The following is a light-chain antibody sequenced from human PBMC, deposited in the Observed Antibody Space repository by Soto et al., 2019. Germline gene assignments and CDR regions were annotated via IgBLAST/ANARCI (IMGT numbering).Light chain of an antibody. V-gene: IGLV1-44*01. CDR3: TAWDDSLNVVV. J-gene: IGLJ2*01. Sequence: QSVLTQPPSASGTPGQRVTISCSGGSSNIGSNTLNWYQQLPGTAPKLLIYSNNQRPAGVPDRLSGSKSGTSASLAISGLQSEDEADYYCTAWDDSLNVVVFGGGTQLTVL. CDR2: SNN. CDR1: SSNIGSNT.